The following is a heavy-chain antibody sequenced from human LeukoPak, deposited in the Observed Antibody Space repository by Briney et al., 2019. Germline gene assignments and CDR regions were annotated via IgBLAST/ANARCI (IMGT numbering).Heavy chain of an antibody. V-gene: IGHV3-23*01. D-gene: IGHD5-12*01. J-gene: IGHJ4*02. CDR3: AKGLNVDIVATLPASYFDY. CDR1: GFTFSSYA. CDR2: ISGSGGST. Sequence: PGGSLRLSCAASGFTFSSYAMNWVRQAPGKGLEWVSAISGSGGSTYYADSVKGRFTISRDNSKSTLYLQVNSLRAEDTAVYYCAKGLNVDIVATLPASYFDYWGQGTLVTVSS.